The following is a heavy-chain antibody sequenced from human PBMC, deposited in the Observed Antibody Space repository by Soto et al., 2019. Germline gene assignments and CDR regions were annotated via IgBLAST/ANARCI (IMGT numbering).Heavy chain of an antibody. J-gene: IGHJ4*02. D-gene: IGHD7-27*01. CDR2: LASSGDKT. Sequence: GGSLRLSCAASGFTFTKYAMTWARQAPGKGLEWVSALASSGDKTYYADSVKGRFTISGDIAKSMVYLQLNSLRAEDTAIYYCARVAGALLPFDYWGQGILVTVSS. CDR1: GFTFTKYA. V-gene: IGHV3-23*01. CDR3: ARVAGALLPFDY.